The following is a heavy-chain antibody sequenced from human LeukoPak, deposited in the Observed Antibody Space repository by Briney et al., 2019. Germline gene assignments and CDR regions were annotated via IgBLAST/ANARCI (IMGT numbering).Heavy chain of an antibody. D-gene: IGHD3-10*01. J-gene: IGHJ3*02. V-gene: IGHV3-23*01. CDR2: MSGSDGRT. CDR1: GFTFSSYA. CDR3: ARSRYGSGMWLAFDI. Sequence: LPGGSLRLSCAASGFTFSSYAMAWVRQAPGKGLEWVSVMSGSDGRTYYADSVKGRFTISRDNSRDTLYLQMNSLTAGDTAVYYCARSRYGSGMWLAFDIWGQGTTVTVSS.